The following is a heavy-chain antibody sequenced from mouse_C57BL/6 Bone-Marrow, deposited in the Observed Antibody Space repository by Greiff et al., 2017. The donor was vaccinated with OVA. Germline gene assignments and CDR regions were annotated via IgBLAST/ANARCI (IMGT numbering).Heavy chain of an antibody. D-gene: IGHD6-1*01. CDR1: GYTFTSYW. J-gene: IGHJ4*01. V-gene: IGHV1-72*01. CDR2: IDPNSGGT. Sequence: VQLQQPGAELVKPGASVKLSCKASGYTFTSYWMHWVKQRPGRGLERIGRIDPNSGGTKYNEKFKSKATLTVDKPASTAYMQLSSLTSEDSAVYYCARGDASGAMDYWGQGTSVTVSS. CDR3: ARGDASGAMDY.